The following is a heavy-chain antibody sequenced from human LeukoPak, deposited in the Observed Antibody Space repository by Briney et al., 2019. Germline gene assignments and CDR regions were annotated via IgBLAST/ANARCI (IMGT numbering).Heavy chain of an antibody. J-gene: IGHJ3*02. Sequence: SVKVSCKASGFTFTSSAVQWVRQARGQRLGWIGWIVVGSGNTNYAQKFQERVTITRDMSTSTAYMELSSLRSEDTAVYYCAATRDVDTAMVADAFDIWGQGTMVTVSS. CDR1: GFTFTSSA. CDR2: IVVGSGNT. D-gene: IGHD5-18*01. CDR3: AATRDVDTAMVADAFDI. V-gene: IGHV1-58*01.